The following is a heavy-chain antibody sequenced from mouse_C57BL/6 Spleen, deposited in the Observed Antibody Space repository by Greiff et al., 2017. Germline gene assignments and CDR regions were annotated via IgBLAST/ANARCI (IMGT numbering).Heavy chain of an antibody. V-gene: IGHV1-26*01. CDR1: GYTFTDYY. D-gene: IGHD2-3*01. Sequence: EVQLQQSGPELVKPGASVKISCKASGYTFTDYYMNWVKQSHGKSLEWIGDINPNNGGTSYNQKFKGKATLTVDKSSSTAYMELRSLTSEDSAVYYCARYDGYYAWFAVWGQGTLVTVSA. J-gene: IGHJ3*01. CDR3: ARYDGYYAWFAV. CDR2: INPNNGGT.